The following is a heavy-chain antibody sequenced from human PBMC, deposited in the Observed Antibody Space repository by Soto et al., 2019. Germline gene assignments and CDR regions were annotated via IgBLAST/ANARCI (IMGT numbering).Heavy chain of an antibody. CDR1: GGSITSYY. CDR2: IYYSGSA. CDR3: ARYGLLRYGHSTYYFDY. J-gene: IGHJ4*02. Sequence: PSETLSLTCTVFGGSITSYYWSWVRHPPGKGLEWIGYIYYSGSANYNPSLKSRVTISVDTSKNQFSLKLSSVTAADTAVYYCARYGLLRYGHSTYYFDYWGQGTLVTVSS. D-gene: IGHD3-9*01. V-gene: IGHV4-59*01.